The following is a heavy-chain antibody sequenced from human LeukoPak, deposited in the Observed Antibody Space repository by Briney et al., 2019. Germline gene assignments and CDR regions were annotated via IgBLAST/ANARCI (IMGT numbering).Heavy chain of an antibody. CDR1: GFTFGNYA. D-gene: IGHD2-2*02. CDR2: ISGTGSST. V-gene: IGHV3-23*01. Sequence: GGPLRLSCEASGFTFGNYAMNWVRQAPGKGLEWVSTISGTGSSTYYADSAKGRFTISRDNSKDTLFLQLNSLTAADTAMYFCAKASVAIPQYCNSWGQGTLVTVSS. J-gene: IGHJ5*02. CDR3: AKASVAIPQYCNS.